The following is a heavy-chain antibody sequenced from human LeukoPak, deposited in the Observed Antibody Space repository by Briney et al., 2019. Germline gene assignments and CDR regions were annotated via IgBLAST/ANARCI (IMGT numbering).Heavy chain of an antibody. CDR3: ARDDGEGNTFDF. D-gene: IGHD7-27*01. Sequence: SETLSLTCTVSGVSISSYYWTWIRQPPGKGLEWIGYIFYTGSTNYNPYLKSRVTISIDTSKNQFSLKLSSVTAADTAVYYCARDDGEGNTFDFWGQGTMVTVSS. V-gene: IGHV4-59*01. CDR1: GVSISSYY. J-gene: IGHJ3*01. CDR2: IFYTGST.